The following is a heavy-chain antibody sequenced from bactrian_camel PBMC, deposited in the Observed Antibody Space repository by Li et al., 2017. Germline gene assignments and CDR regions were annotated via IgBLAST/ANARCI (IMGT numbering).Heavy chain of an antibody. CDR1: GFTFSEYW. D-gene: IGHD2*01. Sequence: HVQLVESGGGLVQPGGSLTLSCAASGFTFSEYWMYWVHQAPGKGVEWVSGISSGGEYTRYADSVKGRFTITRDNAKNTMYRQKNSLKPKDTAVYYCGAGGGNGAFCYTGERSMDYWGQGTQVT. V-gene: IGHV3S26*01. CDR2: ISSGGEYT. J-gene: IGHJ4*01. CDR3: GAGGGNGAFCYTGERSMDY.